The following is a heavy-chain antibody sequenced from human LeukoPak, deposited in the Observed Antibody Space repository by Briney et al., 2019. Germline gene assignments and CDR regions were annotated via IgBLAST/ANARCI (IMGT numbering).Heavy chain of an antibody. CDR1: GFTFSSYS. Sequence: GGSLRLSCAASGFTFSSYSMNWVRQAPGKGLEWVSSISSSSSYIYYADSVKGRFTISRDNAKNSLHLQMNSLRAEDTAVYYCARGGYSSGWYGDYWGQGTLVTVSS. CDR2: ISSSSSYI. CDR3: ARGGYSSGWYGDY. J-gene: IGHJ4*02. D-gene: IGHD6-19*01. V-gene: IGHV3-21*01.